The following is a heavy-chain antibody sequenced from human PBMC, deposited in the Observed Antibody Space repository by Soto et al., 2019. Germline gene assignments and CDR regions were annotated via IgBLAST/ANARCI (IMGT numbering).Heavy chain of an antibody. CDR1: GFTFSSYA. V-gene: IGHV3-23*01. D-gene: IGHD6-6*01. Sequence: GGSLRLSCAASGFTFSSYAMSWVRQAPGKGLEWVSAISGSGGSTYYADSVKGRFTISRDNSKNTLYLQMNSLRAEDTAVYYCASGEGGYSSSFVGEYYYYYGMDVWGQGTPVTASS. CDR3: ASGEGGYSSSFVGEYYYYYGMDV. CDR2: ISGSGGST. J-gene: IGHJ6*02.